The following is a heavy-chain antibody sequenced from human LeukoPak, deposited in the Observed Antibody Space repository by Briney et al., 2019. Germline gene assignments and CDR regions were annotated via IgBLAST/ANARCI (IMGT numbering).Heavy chain of an antibody. J-gene: IGHJ4*02. CDR1: GGSFSGYY. Sequence: SETLSLTCAVYGGSFSGYYWSWIRQPPGKGLEWIGSIYYSGSTYYNPSLKSRVTISVDTSKNQFSLKLSSVTAADTAVYYCARYWNDPRGRYCFDYWGQGTLVTVSS. D-gene: IGHD1-1*01. CDR2: IYYSGST. V-gene: IGHV4-34*01. CDR3: ARYWNDPRGRYCFDY.